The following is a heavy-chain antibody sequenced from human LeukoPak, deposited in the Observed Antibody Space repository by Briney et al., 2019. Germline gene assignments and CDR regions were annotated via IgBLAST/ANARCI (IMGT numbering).Heavy chain of an antibody. CDR3: ARESRRFLEWFDY. CDR2: ISSSSRYI. D-gene: IGHD3-3*01. J-gene: IGHJ4*02. CDR1: GFTFSSYS. V-gene: IGHV3-21*01. Sequence: GGSLRLSCAASGFTFSSYSMNWVRQAPGKGLEWVSSISSSSRYIYYAGSVKGRFTISRDNAKNSLYLQMNSLRAEDTAVYYCARESRRFLEWFDYWGQGTLVTASS.